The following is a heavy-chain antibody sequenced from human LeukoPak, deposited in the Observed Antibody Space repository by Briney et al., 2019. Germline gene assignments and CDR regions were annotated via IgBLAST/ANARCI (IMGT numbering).Heavy chain of an antibody. CDR3: ARGKGIAVAGTEDY. V-gene: IGHV3-30*04. J-gene: IGHJ4*02. CDR1: GFTFSSYA. Sequence: LPGGSLRLSCAASGFTFSSYAMHWVRQAPGKGLEWVAVISYDGSNKYYADSVKGRFTISRDNSKNTLYLQMNSLRAEDTAVYYCARGKGIAVAGTEDYWGQGTLVTVSS. CDR2: ISYDGSNK. D-gene: IGHD6-19*01.